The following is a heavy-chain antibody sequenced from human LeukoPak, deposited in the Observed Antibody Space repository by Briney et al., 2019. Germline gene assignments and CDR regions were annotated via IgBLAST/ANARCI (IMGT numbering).Heavy chain of an antibody. CDR3: ARGGVDNRCFDY. Sequence: GESLKISCKGFGYTFTSYWIGWVRQMPGKGLEWMGIIYPGDSDTRYSPSFQGQVTISADKSISTAYLQWSRLEASDTALYYRARGGVDNRCFDYWGQGSLVTVSS. J-gene: IGHJ4*02. CDR2: IYPGDSDT. V-gene: IGHV5-51*01. CDR1: GYTFTSYW. D-gene: IGHD1-14*01.